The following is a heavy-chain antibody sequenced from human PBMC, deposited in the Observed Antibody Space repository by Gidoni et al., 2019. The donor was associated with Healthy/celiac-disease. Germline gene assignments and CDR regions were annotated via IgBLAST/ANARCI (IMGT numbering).Heavy chain of an antibody. Sequence: QVQLVQSGSEVTKPGSSVKVSCTASGGTFSSYAISWVRQAPGQGLEWMGGIIPIVGKANDAQKLQGRVTITADESTSTAYMELSSLRSEDTAVYYCARWGAGYDSSGYYYYNWFDPWGQGTLVTVSS. CDR1: GGTFSSYA. CDR3: ARWGAGYDSSGYYYYNWFDP. J-gene: IGHJ5*02. V-gene: IGHV1-69*01. D-gene: IGHD3-22*01. CDR2: IIPIVGKA.